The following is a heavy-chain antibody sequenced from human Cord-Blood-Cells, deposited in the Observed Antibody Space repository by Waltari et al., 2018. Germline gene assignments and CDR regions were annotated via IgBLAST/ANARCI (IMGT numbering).Heavy chain of an antibody. J-gene: IGHJ4*02. CDR2: IYYSGST. D-gene: IGHD6-13*01. V-gene: IGHV4-59*08. CDR1: GGSISSYY. CDR3: ARHVGIAAAGFDY. Sequence: QVQLQESGPGLVKPSETLSLTCTVSGGSISSYYWSWIRQPPGKGLEWIGYIYYSGSTTYNPSLKSRVTISVDTSKNQFSLKLSSVTAADTAVYYCARHVGIAAAGFDYWGQGTLVTVSS.